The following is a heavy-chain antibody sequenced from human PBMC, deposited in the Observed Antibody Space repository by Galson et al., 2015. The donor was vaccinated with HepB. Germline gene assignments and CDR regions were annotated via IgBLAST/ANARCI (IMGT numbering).Heavy chain of an antibody. D-gene: IGHD2-15*01. J-gene: IGHJ3*01. CDR1: GFTFSSYV. CDR2: ISGGADYT. CDR3: AKDRVVYCSDGTCYYDAFDV. V-gene: IGHV3-23*01. Sequence: RLSCAASGFTFSSYVMGWVRQAPGKGLEWVSSISGGADYTYYADSVKGRFTISRDNSKNTVYLQMSSLRAEDTAVYYCAKDRVVYCSDGTCYYDAFDVWGQGTLVTVSS.